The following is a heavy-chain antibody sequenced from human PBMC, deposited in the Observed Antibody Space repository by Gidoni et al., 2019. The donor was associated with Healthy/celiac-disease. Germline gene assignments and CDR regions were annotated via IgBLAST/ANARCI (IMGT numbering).Heavy chain of an antibody. Sequence: QLQLQESGPGLVKPSETLSLTCTVSGGSISSSSYYWGWIRQPPGKGLEWIGSIYYSGSTYYNPSLKSRVTISVDTSKNQFSLKLSSVTAADTAVYYCARPGGYCSSTSCHISYWYFDLWGRGTLVTVSS. D-gene: IGHD2-2*02. CDR2: IYYSGST. CDR3: ARPGGYCSSTSCHISYWYFDL. J-gene: IGHJ2*01. V-gene: IGHV4-39*01. CDR1: GGSISSSSYY.